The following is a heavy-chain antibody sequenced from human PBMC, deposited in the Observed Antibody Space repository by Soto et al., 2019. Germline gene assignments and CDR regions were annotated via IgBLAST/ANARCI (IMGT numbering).Heavy chain of an antibody. CDR3: ARSYCSSTSCYPSWFDP. CDR1: GYTFTSYA. J-gene: IGHJ5*02. CDR2: INAGNGNT. Sequence: ASVKVSCKASGYTFTSYAVHWVRQAPGQRLEWMGWINAGNGNTKYSQKFQDRVTITRDTSASTAYMELSSLRSEDTAVYYCARSYCSSTSCYPSWFDPWGQGTLVTVSS. V-gene: IGHV1-3*01. D-gene: IGHD2-2*01.